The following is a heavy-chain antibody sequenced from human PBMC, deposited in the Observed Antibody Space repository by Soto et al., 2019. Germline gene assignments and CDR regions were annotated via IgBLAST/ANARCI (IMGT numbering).Heavy chain of an antibody. CDR3: AKAMVRGALRDYGMDV. Sequence: GGSLRLSCAASGFTFSSYAMSWVRQAPGKGLEWVSAISVSGGSTYYADSVKGRFTISRDNSKNTLYLQMNSLRAEDTAVYYCAKAMVRGALRDYGMDVWGQGTTVTVSS. V-gene: IGHV3-23*01. CDR2: ISVSGGST. J-gene: IGHJ6*02. CDR1: GFTFSSYA. D-gene: IGHD3-10*01.